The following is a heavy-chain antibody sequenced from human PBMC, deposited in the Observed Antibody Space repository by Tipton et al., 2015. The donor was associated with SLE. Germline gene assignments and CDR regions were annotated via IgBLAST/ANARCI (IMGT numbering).Heavy chain of an antibody. CDR2: IYTNENT. CDR1: GGSISSYY. J-gene: IGHJ4*01. Sequence: LSLTCTVSGGSISSYYWSWIRQPAGGGLEWIGRIYTNENTNYNPSLKSRVTMSVDTSKNHFSLKLISVTAADTAVYYCARGSVVADDYWGQGTLVTVSS. CDR3: ARGSVVADDY. V-gene: IGHV4-4*07. D-gene: IGHD2-15*01.